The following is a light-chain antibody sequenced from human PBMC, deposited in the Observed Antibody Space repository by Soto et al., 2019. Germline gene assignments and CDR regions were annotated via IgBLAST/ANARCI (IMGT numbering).Light chain of an antibody. CDR3: SSYISVSSPVV. J-gene: IGLJ2*01. V-gene: IGLV2-14*01. Sequence: QSALTQPASLSGSPGQSITIPCTGTSSDVGGYNYVSWYQQHPGKAPKLIIYEVSNRPSGVSYRFSGSKSGNTASLTISGLQAEDEADYYCSSYISVSSPVVFGGGTQLTVL. CDR1: SSDVGGYNY. CDR2: EVS.